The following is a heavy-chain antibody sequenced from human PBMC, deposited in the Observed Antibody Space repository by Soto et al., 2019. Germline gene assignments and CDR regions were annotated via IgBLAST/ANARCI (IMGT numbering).Heavy chain of an antibody. Sequence: QVQLVQSGAEVKKPGASVKVSCKASGYIFTSYNINCVRQAAGPGLEWMGWVNPDSGHTVYAQKFQRRVTMTRGTSIGTADMELRSLTPVDKAVYYGARSAPSRNASVEYLYYLELWGKGASVTVPS. CDR1: GYIFTSYN. CDR3: ARSAPSRNASVEYLYYLEL. V-gene: IGHV1-8*02. CDR2: VNPDSGHT. J-gene: IGHJ6*03. D-gene: IGHD1-1*01.